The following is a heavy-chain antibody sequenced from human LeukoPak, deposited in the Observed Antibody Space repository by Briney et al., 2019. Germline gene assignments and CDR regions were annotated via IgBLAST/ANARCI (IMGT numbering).Heavy chain of an antibody. CDR1: GGSISTNTYY. CDR2: IHHRGTT. J-gene: IGHJ4*02. V-gene: IGHV4-39*07. D-gene: IGHD3-10*01. CDR3: ARVTYNGYQHFDY. Sequence: SSETLSLTCIVSGGSISTNTYYWGWIRLPPGKGLEWIGEIHHRGTTYYNPYLRSRVTISVDTSKNQFSLRLTSVTAADTAVYYCARVTYNGYQHFDYWGQGNLVTVS.